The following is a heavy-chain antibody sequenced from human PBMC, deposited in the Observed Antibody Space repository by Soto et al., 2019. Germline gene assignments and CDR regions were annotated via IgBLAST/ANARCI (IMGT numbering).Heavy chain of an antibody. Sequence: SSETLSLTCAVYGGSFSGYYWSWIRQPPGKGLEWIGEINHSGSTNYNPSLKSRVTISVDTSKNQFSLKLSSVTAADTAVYYCARGHTIITIFGVVMNYGMDVWGQGTTVTVSS. V-gene: IGHV4-34*01. CDR2: INHSGST. CDR3: ARGHTIITIFGVVMNYGMDV. J-gene: IGHJ6*02. D-gene: IGHD3-3*01. CDR1: GGSFSGYY.